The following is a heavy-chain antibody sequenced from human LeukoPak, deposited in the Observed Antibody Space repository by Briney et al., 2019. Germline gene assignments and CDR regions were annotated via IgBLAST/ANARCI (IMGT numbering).Heavy chain of an antibody. CDR2: ISSSGSTI. V-gene: IGHV3-48*03. Sequence: GGSLRLSCAASGFTFSSYEMNWVRQAPGKGLEWVSYISSSGSTIYYADSMKGRFTISRDNAKNSLYLQMNSLRAEDTAVYYCARGITKFDYWGQGTLVTVSS. J-gene: IGHJ4*02. CDR3: ARGITKFDY. D-gene: IGHD3-10*01. CDR1: GFTFSSYE.